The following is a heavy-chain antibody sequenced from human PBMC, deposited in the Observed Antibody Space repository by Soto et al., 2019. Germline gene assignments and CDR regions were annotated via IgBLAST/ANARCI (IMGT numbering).Heavy chain of an antibody. CDR3: ARAGAALVRGSIGGFDY. Sequence: QVHLQQWGAGLLKPSETLSLTCAVNGGAFNGYYWTWIRQSPGKGLQWIGEINHSGTVDYNPSLKSRVPFSNDTSKKQFSLTLSSVTAADTAVYYCARAGAALVRGSIGGFDYWGQGTLVTVSS. D-gene: IGHD3-10*01. CDR1: GGAFNGYY. CDR2: INHSGTV. J-gene: IGHJ4*02. V-gene: IGHV4-34*01.